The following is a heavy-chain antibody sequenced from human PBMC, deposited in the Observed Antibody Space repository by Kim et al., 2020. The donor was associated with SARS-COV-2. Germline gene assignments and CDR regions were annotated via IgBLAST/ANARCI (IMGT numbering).Heavy chain of an antibody. D-gene: IGHD3-10*01. J-gene: IGHJ6*01. CDR1: GGSISRYY. CDR3: AKYSGSASSFYYYATDV. Sequence: SETLSLTCTVSGGSISRYYWSWIRQPPGKGLEWIGYIHYSGSTTCIPSLKSRVTMSVDTSKNRFSLRLSSVTAADTAAYYCAKYSGSASSFYYYATDVWG. V-gene: IGHV4-59*08. CDR2: IHYSGST.